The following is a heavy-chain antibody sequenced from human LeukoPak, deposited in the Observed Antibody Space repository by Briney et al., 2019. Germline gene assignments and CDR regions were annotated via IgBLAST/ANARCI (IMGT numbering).Heavy chain of an antibody. V-gene: IGHV3-7*03. J-gene: IGHJ4*02. Sequence: GGSLRLSCAASGITFSRFRMSWVRQAPGKGLQWVANINQDGSEKHYVDSVKGRFTISRDNAENSLYLQMNSLRAEDTAVYYCAGGGHLDYWGQGALVTVAS. D-gene: IGHD3-16*01. CDR2: INQDGSEK. CDR3: AGGGHLDY. CDR1: GITFSRFR.